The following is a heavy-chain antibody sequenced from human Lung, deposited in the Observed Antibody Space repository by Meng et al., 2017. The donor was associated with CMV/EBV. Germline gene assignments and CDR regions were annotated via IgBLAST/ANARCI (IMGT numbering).Heavy chain of an antibody. V-gene: IGHV1-2*02. Sequence: ASVXVSSKASGYTFTAHYFHWVRQAPGQGLEWMGWIHPHRGDTNYAQQFQGRVTLTRDTSINTGYMELTRLTSDDTAVYYCARDNNWGPDYWGQGTLVTVSS. CDR1: GYTFTAHY. J-gene: IGHJ4*02. CDR3: ARDNNWGPDY. CDR2: IHPHRGDT. D-gene: IGHD7-27*01.